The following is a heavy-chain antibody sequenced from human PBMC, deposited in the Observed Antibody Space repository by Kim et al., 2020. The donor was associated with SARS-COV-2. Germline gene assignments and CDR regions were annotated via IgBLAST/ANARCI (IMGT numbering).Heavy chain of an antibody. Sequence: GGSLRLSCAASGFTFSSYGMHWVRQAPGKGLEWVAVISYDGSNKYYADSVKGRFTISRDNSKNTLYLQMNSLRAEDTAVYYCAIPTHSYGPDDYWGQGTLVTVSS. D-gene: IGHD5-18*01. CDR3: AIPTHSYGPDDY. CDR2: ISYDGSNK. CDR1: GFTFSSYG. V-gene: IGHV3-30*03. J-gene: IGHJ4*02.